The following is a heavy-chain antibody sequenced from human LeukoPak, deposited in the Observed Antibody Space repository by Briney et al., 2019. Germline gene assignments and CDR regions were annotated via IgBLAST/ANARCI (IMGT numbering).Heavy chain of an antibody. D-gene: IGHD2/OR15-2a*01. V-gene: IGHV3-74*01. Sequence: GGSLRLSCAASGLTFSIYYMHWVRPAPGKGPGWVSRTSSDGSSTSYADSVKGRFTISRDNAKNTLYLQMNSLRDEDTAVYYCVDLGHCSTFCCQPWGEGTLVTVSS. J-gene: IGHJ4*02. CDR3: VDLGHCSTFCCQP. CDR1: GLTFSIYY. CDR2: TSSDGSST.